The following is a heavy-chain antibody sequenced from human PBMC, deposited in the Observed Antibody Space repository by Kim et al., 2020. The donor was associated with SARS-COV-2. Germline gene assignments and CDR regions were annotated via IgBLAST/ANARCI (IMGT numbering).Heavy chain of an antibody. J-gene: IGHJ3*02. Sequence: YADSLQGRFTNPRDNSKNTLYLQMNSLRVEDTAVYYFARTSTGYYFDAFDIWGQGTMVTVPS. V-gene: IGHV3-30*01. CDR3: ARTSTGYYFDAFDI. D-gene: IGHD3-9*01.